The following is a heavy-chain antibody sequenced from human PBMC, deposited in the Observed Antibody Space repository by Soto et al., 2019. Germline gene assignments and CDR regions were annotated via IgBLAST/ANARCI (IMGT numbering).Heavy chain of an antibody. D-gene: IGHD2-15*01. CDR3: GKVLVGATGHTDSDS. V-gene: IGHV4-39*01. J-gene: IGHJ4*02. CDR1: GGSIYRSGYY. Sequence: QVQLQESGPGLVKPSETLSLTCTVSGGSIYRSGYYLGWIRQPPGRGLEWIGNIDYNGVTYSNPSLKSRVTISRDTSKNQFSLKLTSVTAADTALYYCGKVLVGATGHTDSDSWGPGTLVAVSS. CDR2: IDYNGVT.